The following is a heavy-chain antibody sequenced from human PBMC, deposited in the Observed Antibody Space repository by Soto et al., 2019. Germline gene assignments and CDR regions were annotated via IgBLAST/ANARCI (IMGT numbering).Heavy chain of an antibody. D-gene: IGHD3-10*01. CDR1: GGSISSYC. J-gene: IGHJ4*02. CDR2: IYYSGST. CDR3: ARDLYGSGPFFDY. V-gene: IGHV4-59*01. Sequence: PSETLSLTCTVSGGSISSYCWSWIRQPPGKGLEWIGYIYYSGSTNYNPSLKSRVTISVDTSKNQFSLKLSSVTAADTAVYYCARDLYGSGPFFDYWGQGTLVTVSS.